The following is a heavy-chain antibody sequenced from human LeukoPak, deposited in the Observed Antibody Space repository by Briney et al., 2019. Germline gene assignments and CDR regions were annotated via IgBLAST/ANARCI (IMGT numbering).Heavy chain of an antibody. CDR2: INPNSGGT. J-gene: IGHJ3*02. D-gene: IGHD2-15*01. V-gene: IGHV1-2*02. CDR3: GRDVRVHATDAFDI. CDR1: GYTFTGDY. Sequence: TAKLSCTASGYTFTGDYIHSGRQAPGQGLEWMGRINPNSGGTNYAQKFQGRVTMTRDTSISTAYMELSRLRSDDTTVYYCGRDVRVHATDAFDIWGQGTMVTVSS.